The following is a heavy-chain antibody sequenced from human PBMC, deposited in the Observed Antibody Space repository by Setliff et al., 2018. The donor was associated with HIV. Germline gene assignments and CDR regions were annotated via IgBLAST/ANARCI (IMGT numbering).Heavy chain of an antibody. D-gene: IGHD5-12*01. CDR2: INPSGGSA. CDR3: ARGALVATIDF. V-gene: IGHV1-46*01. J-gene: IGHJ4*01. Sequence: ASVKVSCKASGYTFTRNQIHWVRQAPGQGLEWMGIINPSGGSAAYAEKFRGRVTMTSDTSTNTVYMELRSLRSEETAVFYCARGALVATIDFWGRGTLVTVSS. CDR1: GYTFTRNQ.